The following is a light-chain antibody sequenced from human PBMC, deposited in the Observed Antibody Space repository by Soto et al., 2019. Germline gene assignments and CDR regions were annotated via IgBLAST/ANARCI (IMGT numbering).Light chain of an antibody. CDR2: TAS. CDR1: QGINNY. Sequence: DIQMTQSPSSLSASVVDTVTITGLASQGINNYLAWYQQKPGKPPVLLIYTASTLKPGVPSRFSGSGAGTEFTLTISSLQPEDFATYYCQKYDSAPRTFGQGTKVDIK. V-gene: IGKV1-27*01. J-gene: IGKJ1*01. CDR3: QKYDSAPRT.